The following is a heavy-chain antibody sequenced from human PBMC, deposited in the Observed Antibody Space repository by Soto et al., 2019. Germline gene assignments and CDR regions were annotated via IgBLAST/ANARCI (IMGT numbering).Heavy chain of an antibody. D-gene: IGHD1-1*01. J-gene: IGHJ6*02. V-gene: IGHV1-2*04. CDR1: ACTLTGYY. Sequence: SGKVSCKASACTLTGYYMHWVRQAPGQGLEWMGWINPNSGGTNYAQKFQGWVTMTRDTSISTAYMELSRLRSDDTAVYNCAREGKWNQVYGMDVWGQGTTVTVSS. CDR2: INPNSGGT. CDR3: AREGKWNQVYGMDV.